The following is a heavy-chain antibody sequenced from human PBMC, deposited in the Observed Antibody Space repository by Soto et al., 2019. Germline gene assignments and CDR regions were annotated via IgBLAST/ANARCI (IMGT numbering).Heavy chain of an antibody. CDR2: ISYDGSNK. D-gene: IGHD3-3*01. CDR1: GFSFSSYD. CDR3: AKEGLEGTFGVVIPYHYGMDV. J-gene: IGHJ6*02. V-gene: IGHV3-30*18. Sequence: PGGSLRLSCAASGFSFSSYDMHWVRQAPGKGLEWVAVISYDGSNKYYADSVKGRFTISRDSSKNTLYLHMNSLRAEDTAVYYCAKEGLEGTFGVVIPYHYGMDVWGQGTTVTVSS.